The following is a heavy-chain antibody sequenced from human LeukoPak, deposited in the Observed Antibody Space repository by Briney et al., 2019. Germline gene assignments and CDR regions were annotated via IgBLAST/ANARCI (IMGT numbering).Heavy chain of an antibody. CDR3: AKGGQNYDFWRFDY. CDR2: ISGNGGST. D-gene: IGHD3-3*01. V-gene: IGHV3-23*01. Sequence: GGSLRLSCAASGFTFSTYAMSWVRQAPGKGLQWGSSISGNGGSTYFADSVRGRVTISRDNSKSTLYLQMNSLRADDTAVYYCAKGGQNYDFWRFDYWGQGTVVTVSS. J-gene: IGHJ4*02. CDR1: GFTFSTYA.